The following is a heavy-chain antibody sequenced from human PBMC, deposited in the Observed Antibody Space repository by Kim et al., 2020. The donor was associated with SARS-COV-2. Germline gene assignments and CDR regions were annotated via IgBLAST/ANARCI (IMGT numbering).Heavy chain of an antibody. Sequence: YYNPSLKSRVTISVDTSKNQFSLKLSSVTAADTAVYYCARRGDGYIPFDYWGQGTLVTVSS. D-gene: IGHD5-12*01. V-gene: IGHV4-31*02. J-gene: IGHJ4*02. CDR3: ARRGDGYIPFDY.